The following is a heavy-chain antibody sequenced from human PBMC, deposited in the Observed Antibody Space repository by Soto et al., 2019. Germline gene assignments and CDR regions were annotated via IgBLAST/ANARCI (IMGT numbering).Heavy chain of an antibody. J-gene: IGHJ4*02. D-gene: IGHD3-9*01. CDR2: IRSEAHSYAT. Sequence: PGGSLRLSCAASGVVFSASAMHWVRQAPGKRPEWVGRIRSEAHSYATGYSASLKGRFTISRDDSKNTAYLQMTGLETGDTAVYYCARYDTFDYWGQGTQVTVSS. V-gene: IGHV3-73*01. CDR3: ARYDTFDY. CDR1: GVVFSASA.